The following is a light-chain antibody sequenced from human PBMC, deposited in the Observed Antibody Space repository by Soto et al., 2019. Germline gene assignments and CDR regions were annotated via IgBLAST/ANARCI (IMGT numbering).Light chain of an antibody. CDR3: QQSYGTPLT. CDR1: QSISSY. J-gene: IGKJ4*01. CDR2: AAS. V-gene: IGKV1-39*01. Sequence: DIQMTQSPSSLSASVGDRVTITCRASQSISSYLNWYQQKPGKAPKFLIYAASSLQSWVPSRFSGSGSGTDFTLTISSLQREDIATYYCQQSYGTPLTFGGGTKVEIK.